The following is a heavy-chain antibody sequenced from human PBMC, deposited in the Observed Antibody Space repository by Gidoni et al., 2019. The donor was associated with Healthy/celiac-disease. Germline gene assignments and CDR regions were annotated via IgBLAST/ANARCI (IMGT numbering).Heavy chain of an antibody. CDR2: FDPEDGET. CDR3: ATLGVGLNCGGDCYPNWFDP. Sequence: QVQLVQSGAEVKKPGASVKVSCKVSGYTLTELSLHWVRQAPGKGLEWMGGFDPEDGETIYAQKFQGRVTMTEDTSTDTAYMELSSLRSEDTAVYYCATLGVGLNCGGDCYPNWFDPWGQGTLVTVSS. CDR1: GYTLTELS. J-gene: IGHJ5*02. V-gene: IGHV1-24*01. D-gene: IGHD2-21*01.